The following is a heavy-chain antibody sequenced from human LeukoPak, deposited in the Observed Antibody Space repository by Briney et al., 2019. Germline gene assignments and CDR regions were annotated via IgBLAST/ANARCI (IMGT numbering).Heavy chain of an antibody. CDR2: TYYSGTT. Sequence: SDTLSLTCGVSAGSITSFYWSWSRQSPGKGLEWIGNTYYSGTTNYNPSLKSRVTMSVDTSKSQFSLKLTSVTTAETAVYYCARWIQVWLKGGLTGAFDVWGQGTMVTVSS. CDR1: AGSITSFY. CDR3: ARWIQVWLKGGLTGAFDV. V-gene: IGHV4-59*07. J-gene: IGHJ3*01. D-gene: IGHD5-18*01.